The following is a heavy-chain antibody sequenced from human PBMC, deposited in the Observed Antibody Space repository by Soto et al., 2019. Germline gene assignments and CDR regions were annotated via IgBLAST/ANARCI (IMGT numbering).Heavy chain of an antibody. D-gene: IGHD5-18*01. CDR2: ISGSGGST. Sequence: ESWGGLVQPGGSLRLSCAASGFTFSSYAMSWVRRAPGKGLEWVSAISGSGGSTYYADSVKGRFTISRDNSKNTLYLQMNSLRAEDTAVYYCAKDRFYDGDTAMAWGQGTLVTVSS. CDR1: GFTFSSYA. V-gene: IGHV3-23*01. J-gene: IGHJ4*02. CDR3: AKDRFYDGDTAMA.